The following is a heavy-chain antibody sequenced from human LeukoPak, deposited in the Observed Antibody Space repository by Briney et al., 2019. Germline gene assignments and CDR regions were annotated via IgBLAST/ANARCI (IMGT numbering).Heavy chain of an antibody. J-gene: IGHJ4*02. CDR1: GGSISSSSYY. D-gene: IGHD5-18*01. V-gene: IGHV4-39*01. CDR2: IYYSGST. Sequence: SETLSLTSTVSGGSISSSSYYWGWIRQPPGKGLEWIGSIYYSGSTYYNPSLKSRVTISVDTSKNQFSLKLSSVTAADTAVYYCARLGIQLWLRDFDYWGQGTLVTVSS. CDR3: ARLGIQLWLRDFDY.